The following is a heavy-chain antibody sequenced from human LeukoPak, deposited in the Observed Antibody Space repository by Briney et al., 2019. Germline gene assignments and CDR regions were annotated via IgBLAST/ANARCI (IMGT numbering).Heavy chain of an antibody. J-gene: IGHJ4*02. D-gene: IGHD6-19*01. CDR2: INHSGSN. CDR3: ARGGPIAVAGRFDY. CDR1: GGSLGGYC. V-gene: IGHV4-34*01. Sequence: SETLSLACPVDGGSLGGYCWGCIRPPERAVRGWIGEINHSGSNNYNPSLRSRVTVAVDTAKGQFSLELRSVAAADTAVYYCARGGPIAVAGRFDYWGQGTLVSVSS.